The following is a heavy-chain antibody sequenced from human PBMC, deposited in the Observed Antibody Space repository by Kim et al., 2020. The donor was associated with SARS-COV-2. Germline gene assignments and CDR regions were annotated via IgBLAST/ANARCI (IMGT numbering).Heavy chain of an antibody. CDR1: GYTFTSYA. D-gene: IGHD6-13*01. J-gene: IGHJ5*02. Sequence: ASVKVSCKASGYTFTSYAMHWVRQAPGQRLEWMGWINAGNGNTKYSQKFQGRVTITRDTSASTAYMELSSLRSEDTAVYYCAREGAAGISDWFDPWGQGTLVTVSS. CDR2: INAGNGNT. CDR3: AREGAAGISDWFDP. V-gene: IGHV1-3*01.